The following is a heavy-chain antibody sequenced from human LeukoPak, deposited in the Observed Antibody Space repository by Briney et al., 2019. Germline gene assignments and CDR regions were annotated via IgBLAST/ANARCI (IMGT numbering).Heavy chain of an antibody. Sequence: GGSLRLSCAASGFTFSSYSMSWVRQAPGKGLEWVGRIKIEVHDGTIDYAASVKGRFIISRDDWKNTLYLAMNSLRAEDTAVYHCAKDRSDQALRYSSGYFDYWGQGTLVTVSS. CDR2: IKIEVHDGTI. V-gene: IGHV3-15*01. J-gene: IGHJ4*02. D-gene: IGHD3-9*01. CDR3: AKDRSDQALRYSSGYFDY. CDR1: GFTFSSYS.